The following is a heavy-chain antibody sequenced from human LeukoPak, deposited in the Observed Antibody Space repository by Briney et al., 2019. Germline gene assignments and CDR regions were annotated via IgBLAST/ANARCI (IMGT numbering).Heavy chain of an antibody. CDR3: ARAPLQSYSSSWYNFRAEYFQR. CDR1: GGSFSGYY. Sequence: KSSETLSLTCAVYGGSFSGYYWSWIRQPPGKGLEWIGEINHSGSTNYNPSLKSRVTISVDTSKNQFSLKLSSVTAADTAVYYCARAPLQSYSSSWYNFRAEYFQRWGQGTLVTVSS. V-gene: IGHV4-34*01. D-gene: IGHD6-13*01. CDR2: INHSGST. J-gene: IGHJ1*01.